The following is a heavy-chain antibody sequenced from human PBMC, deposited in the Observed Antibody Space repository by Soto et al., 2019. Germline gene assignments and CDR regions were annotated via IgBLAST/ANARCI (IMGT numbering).Heavy chain of an antibody. J-gene: IGHJ4*02. V-gene: IGHV3-48*02. Sequence: EVQLVESGGGLVQPGGSLRLSCAASGLTFSTYSMNWVRQAPGKGLEWVSYISSSSSTIYYADSVKGRFTISRDNAKNSLYLQMNGLRDEDTAVYYCARVPYYDFWSGYYVYWGQGTLVTVSS. CDR1: GLTFSTYS. CDR3: ARVPYYDFWSGYYVY. CDR2: ISSSSSTI. D-gene: IGHD3-3*01.